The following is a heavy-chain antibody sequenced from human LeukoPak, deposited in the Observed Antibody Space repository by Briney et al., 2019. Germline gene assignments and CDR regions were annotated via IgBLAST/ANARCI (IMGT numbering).Heavy chain of an antibody. CDR1: GYTFITYG. D-gene: IGHD3-16*02. Sequence: ASVKVSCKASGYTFITYGISWVRQAPGQGLEWVGWISVYNGYTYYAQKLQGRVTMTTDTSTSTAYMELRSLRSDDTAVYYCARDRSYDYVWGSYRDFGLFWGQGTLVTVSS. V-gene: IGHV1-18*01. CDR3: ARDRSYDYVWGSYRDFGLF. CDR2: ISVYNGYT. J-gene: IGHJ4*02.